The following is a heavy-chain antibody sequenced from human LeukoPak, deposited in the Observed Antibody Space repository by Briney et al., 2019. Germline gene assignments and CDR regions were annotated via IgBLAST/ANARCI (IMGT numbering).Heavy chain of an antibody. Sequence: SVKVSCKASGGTFSSYAISWVRQAPGQGLEWMGRIIPILGIANYAQKFQGRVTITADKSTSTAYMELSSLRSEDTAVYYCARASGVLYYFDYWGQGTLVTVSS. CDR2: IIPILGIA. D-gene: IGHD4/OR15-4a*01. V-gene: IGHV1-69*04. CDR3: ARASGVLYYFDY. J-gene: IGHJ4*02. CDR1: GGTFSSYA.